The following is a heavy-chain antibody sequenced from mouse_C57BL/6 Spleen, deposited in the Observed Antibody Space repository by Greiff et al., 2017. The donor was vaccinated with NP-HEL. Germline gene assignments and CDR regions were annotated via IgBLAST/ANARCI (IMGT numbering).Heavy chain of an antibody. CDR1: GYTFTDYE. CDR2: IDPETGGT. CDR3: TRGFYYYGSRYYFDY. D-gene: IGHD1-1*01. V-gene: IGHV1-15*01. Sequence: QVQLQQSGAELVRPGASVTLSCKASGYTFTDYEMHWVKQTPVHGLEWIGAIDPETGGTAYNQKFKGKAILTADKSSSTAYMELRSLTSEDSAVYYCTRGFYYYGSRYYFDYWGQGTTLTVSS. J-gene: IGHJ2*01.